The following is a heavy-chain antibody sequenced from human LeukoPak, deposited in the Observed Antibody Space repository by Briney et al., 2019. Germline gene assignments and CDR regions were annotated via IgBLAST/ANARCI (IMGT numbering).Heavy chain of an antibody. CDR3: ASPPGDCGITSCVF. CDR2: ISGSGGST. J-gene: IGHJ4*02. D-gene: IGHD2-2*01. Sequence: QTGGSLRLSCAASGFTFFTYSMNWVSQAPGKGLEWVSAISGSGGSTYYADSVKGRFTISRDNSKNTVYLQMNSLRAEDTAVYYCASPPGDCGITSCVFWGQGTLVTVSS. CDR1: GFTFFTYS. V-gene: IGHV3-23*01.